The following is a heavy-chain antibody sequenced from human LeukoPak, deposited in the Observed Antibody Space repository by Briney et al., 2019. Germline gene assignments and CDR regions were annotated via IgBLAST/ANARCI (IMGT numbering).Heavy chain of an antibody. CDR2: INTNTGSP. CDR3: ARDLARGLDFWSGYSHYYYYGMDV. D-gene: IGHD3-3*01. V-gene: IGHV7-4-1*02. Sequence: ASVKVSCKASGYTFTSYAMNWVRQAPGQGLEWMGWINTNTGSPTYAQGFTGRFVFSLDTSVSTAYLQISSLKAEDTAVYYCARDLARGLDFWSGYSHYYYYGMDVWGQGTTVTVSS. J-gene: IGHJ6*02. CDR1: GYTFTSYA.